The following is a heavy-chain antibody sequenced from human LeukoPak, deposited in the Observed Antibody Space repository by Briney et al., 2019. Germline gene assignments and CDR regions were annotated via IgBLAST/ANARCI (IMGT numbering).Heavy chain of an antibody. CDR1: GFTVSSNS. J-gene: IGHJ4*02. CDR2: INWNGGST. V-gene: IGHV3-20*04. D-gene: IGHD1-26*01. Sequence: GGSLRLSCTVSGFTVSSNSMSWVRHAPGKGLEWVSGINWNGGSTGYADSVKGRFTISRDNAKNSLYLQMNSLRAEDTALYYCARGRPGSYVDYWGQGTLVTVSS. CDR3: ARGRPGSYVDY.